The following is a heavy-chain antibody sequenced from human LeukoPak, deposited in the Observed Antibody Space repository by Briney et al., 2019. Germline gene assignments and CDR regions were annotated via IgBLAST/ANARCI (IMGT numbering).Heavy chain of an antibody. CDR3: AKDMGFGESFDY. V-gene: IGHV3-30*02. J-gene: IGHJ4*02. CDR1: GLMFSTSG. D-gene: IGHD3-10*01. CDR2: IQYDGSEI. Sequence: PGGSLRLSCAASGLMFSTSGMHWVRQAPGKGLEWVAFIQYDGSEIYYADSLKGRFTISRDNSKNTLYLQMNSLRAEDTAVYYCAKDMGFGESFDYWGQGTLVTVSS.